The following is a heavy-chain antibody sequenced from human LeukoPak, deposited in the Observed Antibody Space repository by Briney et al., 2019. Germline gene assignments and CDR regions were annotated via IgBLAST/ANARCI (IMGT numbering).Heavy chain of an antibody. CDR1: GGTFSSYA. J-gene: IGHJ5*02. D-gene: IGHD6-13*01. Sequence: GASVKVSCKVSGGTFSSYAISWVRQAPGQGLEWMGGIIPIFGTANYAQKFQGRVTITADESTSTAYMELSSLRSEDTAVYYCAREGQLVPWFDPWGQGTLVTVSS. CDR2: IIPIFGTA. V-gene: IGHV1-69*13. CDR3: AREGQLVPWFDP.